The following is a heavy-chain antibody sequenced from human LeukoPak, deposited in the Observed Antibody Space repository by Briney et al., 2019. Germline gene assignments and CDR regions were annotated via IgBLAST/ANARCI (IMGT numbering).Heavy chain of an antibody. Sequence: GGSLRLSCAASGFTFSSYSMNWVRQAPGKGLEWVSSISDSSIYIYYADSVKGRFTVSRDNAKNSLYLQMTSLRAEDTAVYYCARGGLYCSDTSCYNATFDYWGQGTLVAVSS. V-gene: IGHV3-21*01. CDR3: ARGGLYCSDTSCYNATFDY. D-gene: IGHD2-2*02. J-gene: IGHJ4*02. CDR1: GFTFSSYS. CDR2: ISDSSIYI.